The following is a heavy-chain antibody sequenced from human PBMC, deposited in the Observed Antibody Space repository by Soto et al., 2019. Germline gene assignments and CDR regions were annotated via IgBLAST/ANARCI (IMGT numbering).Heavy chain of an antibody. CDR2: INSDGSST. CDR3: ATVCRFCSGSNSLY. D-gene: IGHD2-15*01. J-gene: IGHJ4*02. V-gene: IGHV3-74*01. CDR1: GFTFSSYW. Sequence: GGSLRLSCAASGFTFSSYWMHWVRQAPGKGLVWVSRINSDGSSTSYADSVKGRFTISRDNAKNTLYLQMNSLRAEDTAVYYCATVCRFCSGSNSLYWGRGTLVTVSS.